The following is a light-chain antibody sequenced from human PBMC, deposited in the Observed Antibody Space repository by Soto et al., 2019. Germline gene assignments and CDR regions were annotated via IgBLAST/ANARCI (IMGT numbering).Light chain of an antibody. Sequence: DIQMTQSPSTLSASVGDRVTITCRASQSISDWLAWYQQRSGKATKLLIYKAPSLQSGVPPRFSGSGSGTEFTLTISSPHPDDFATYYCQQYNRFPYTFGQGTKLEIK. CDR2: KAP. V-gene: IGKV1-5*03. CDR1: QSISDW. J-gene: IGKJ2*01. CDR3: QQYNRFPYT.